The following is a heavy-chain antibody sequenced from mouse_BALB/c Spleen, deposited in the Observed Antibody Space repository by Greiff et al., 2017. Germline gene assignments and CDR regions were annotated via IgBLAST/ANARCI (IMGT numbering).Heavy chain of an antibody. CDR3: ARDRRANWYFDV. CDR2: ISDGGSYT. V-gene: IGHV5-4*02. CDR1: GFTFSDYY. J-gene: IGHJ1*01. Sequence: VQLKESGGGLVKPGGSLKLSCAASGFTFSDYYMYWVRQTPEKRLEWVATISDGGSYTYYPDSVKGRFTISRDNAKNNLYLQMSSLKSEDTAMYYCARDRRANWYFDVWGAGTTVTVSS.